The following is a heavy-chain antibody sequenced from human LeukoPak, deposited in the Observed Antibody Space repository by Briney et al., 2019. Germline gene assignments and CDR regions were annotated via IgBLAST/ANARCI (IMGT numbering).Heavy chain of an antibody. CDR1: GGTFSSYA. J-gene: IGHJ6*02. Sequence: SVKVSCKASGGTFSSYAISWVRQAPGQGLEWMGGIIHIFGTANYAQKFQGRVTITADESTSTAYMELSSLRSEDTAVYYCATVGGSGSYYYYYGMDVWGQGTTVTVSS. V-gene: IGHV1-69*13. CDR3: ATVGGSGSYYYYYGMDV. D-gene: IGHD3-10*01. CDR2: IIHIFGTA.